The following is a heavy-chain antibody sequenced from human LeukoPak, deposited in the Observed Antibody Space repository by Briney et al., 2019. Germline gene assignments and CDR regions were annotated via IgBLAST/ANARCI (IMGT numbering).Heavy chain of an antibody. CDR1: GDSISSSSYY. Sequence: SETLSLTCTASGDSISSSSYYWGWIRQPPGKELEWIGSIYYSGSTYYNPSLNSRVTISVDTSKNQFSLKLSSVTAADTAVYYCARDYLGGNPDAFDIWGQGTMVTVFS. V-gene: IGHV4-39*07. J-gene: IGHJ3*02. D-gene: IGHD4-23*01. CDR2: IYYSGST. CDR3: ARDYLGGNPDAFDI.